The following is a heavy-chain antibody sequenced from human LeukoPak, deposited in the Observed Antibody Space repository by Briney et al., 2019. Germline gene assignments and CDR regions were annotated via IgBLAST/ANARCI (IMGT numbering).Heavy chain of an antibody. Sequence: GGSLRLSCAASGFTFSDYYMSWLRQAPGKGLEWVSYINNAASTIYYADSVKGRFTISRDNAKNSLYLQMNSLRAEDTAVYYCAELGITMIGGVWGKGTTVTISS. CDR1: GFTFSDYY. CDR3: AELGITMIGGV. J-gene: IGHJ6*04. V-gene: IGHV3-11*04. CDR2: INNAASTI. D-gene: IGHD3-10*02.